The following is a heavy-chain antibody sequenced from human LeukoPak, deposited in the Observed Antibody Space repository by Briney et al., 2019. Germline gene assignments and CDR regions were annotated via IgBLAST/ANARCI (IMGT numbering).Heavy chain of an antibody. D-gene: IGHD4-17*01. V-gene: IGHV3-48*01. CDR2: ISSSTSTI. CDR3: ARGYGDIDY. CDR1: GFTFSSYW. Sequence: GGSLRLSCAASGFTFSSYWMSWVRQAPGKGLEWVSYISSSTSTIYYADSVKGRFTISRDNAKNSLYLQMNSLRVEDTAVYYCARGYGDIDYWGQGTLVTVSS. J-gene: IGHJ4*02.